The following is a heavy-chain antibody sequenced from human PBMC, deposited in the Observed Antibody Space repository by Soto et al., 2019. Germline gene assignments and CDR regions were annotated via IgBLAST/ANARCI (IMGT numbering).Heavy chain of an antibody. Sequence: QVQLVESGGGVVQPGRSLRLSCAASGFTFNSYAMHWVRQAPGKGLEWVAVISYDGSNKYYADSVKGRFTISRDNSKNTLYLQMNSLRAEDTAVYYCARDRRGYCSGGSCYETGYWGQGTLVTVSS. CDR1: GFTFNSYA. V-gene: IGHV3-30-3*01. CDR3: ARDRRGYCSGGSCYETGY. D-gene: IGHD2-15*01. J-gene: IGHJ4*02. CDR2: ISYDGSNK.